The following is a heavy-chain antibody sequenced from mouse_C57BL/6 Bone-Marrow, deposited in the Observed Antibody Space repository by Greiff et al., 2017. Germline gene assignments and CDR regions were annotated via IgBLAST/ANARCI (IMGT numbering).Heavy chain of an antibody. J-gene: IGHJ2*01. D-gene: IGHD2-1*01. CDR2: IDPETGGT. Sequence: VQLQQSGAELVRPGASVTLSCKASGYTFTDYEMHWVKQTPVHGLEWIGAIDPETGGTAYNQKFKGKAILTADKSSSTAYMELRSLTSEDSAVYYCTRGVLWYLDYWGQGTTLTVSS. CDR1: GYTFTDYE. V-gene: IGHV1-15*01. CDR3: TRGVLWYLDY.